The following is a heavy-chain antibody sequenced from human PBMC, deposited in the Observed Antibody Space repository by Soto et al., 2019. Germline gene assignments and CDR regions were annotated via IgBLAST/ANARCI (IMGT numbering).Heavy chain of an antibody. CDR3: ARSLPTVTMGWFDP. V-gene: IGHV3-53*01. CDR1: GFTVSSNY. CDR2: IYSGGST. Sequence: EVQLVESGGGLIQPGGSLRLSCAASGFTVSSNYMSWVRQAPGKGLEWVSVIYSGGSTYYADSVKGRFTISRDNSKNTLYLQMNSLRAEDTAVYYCARSLPTVTMGWFDPWGQGTLVTVSS. J-gene: IGHJ5*02. D-gene: IGHD4-4*01.